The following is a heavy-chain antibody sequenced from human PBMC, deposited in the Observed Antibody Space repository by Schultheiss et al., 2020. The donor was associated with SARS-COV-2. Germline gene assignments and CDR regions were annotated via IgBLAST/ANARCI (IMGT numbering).Heavy chain of an antibody. CDR1: GYTFTSYY. CDR2: INPSGGST. J-gene: IGHJ6*02. D-gene: IGHD3-10*01. Sequence: ASVKVSCKASGYTFTSYYMHWVRQAPGQGLEWMGIINPSGGSTSYAQKFQGRVTMTRDTSTSTVYMELSSLRSEDTAVYYCALTSELLWFGAPLPHDYYYYGMDVWGQGTTVTVSS. V-gene: IGHV1-46*01. CDR3: ALTSELLWFGAPLPHDYYYYGMDV.